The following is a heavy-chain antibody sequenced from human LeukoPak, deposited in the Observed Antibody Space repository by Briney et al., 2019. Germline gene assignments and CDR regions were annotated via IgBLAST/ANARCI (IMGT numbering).Heavy chain of an antibody. CDR1: GFNFSSYG. D-gene: IGHD3-9*01. J-gene: IGHJ5*02. CDR3: ARGLRYFDWSQNWFDP. V-gene: IGHV3-33*08. CDR2: IWYDGSTK. Sequence: PGGSLRLSCAASGFNFSSYGMHWVRQAPGKGLEWVAIIWYDGSTKYYADSVKGRFTISRDNSKNTLYLQMNSPRAEDTAVYYCARGLRYFDWSQNWFDPWGQGTLVTVSS.